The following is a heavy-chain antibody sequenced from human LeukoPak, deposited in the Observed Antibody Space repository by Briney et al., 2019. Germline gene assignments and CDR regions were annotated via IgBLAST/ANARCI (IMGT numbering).Heavy chain of an antibody. J-gene: IGHJ4*02. V-gene: IGHV5-10-1*01. CDR1: GYSFTRYW. D-gene: IGHD2/OR15-2a*01. CDR2: IDPSDSYT. Sequence: GESLKISCKASGYSFTRYWISWVRQMPGKGLEWMGRIDPSDSYTNYSPSFQGHVTISADKSISTAYLQWRSLKASDTATYYCARPDYFASHDWGQGTLVTVSS. CDR3: ARPDYFASHD.